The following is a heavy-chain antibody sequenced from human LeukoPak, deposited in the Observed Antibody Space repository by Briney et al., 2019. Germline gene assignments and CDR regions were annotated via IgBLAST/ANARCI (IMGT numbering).Heavy chain of an antibody. CDR3: IKDLRLDLHLDTFEI. Sequence: GKSLRLSCAASGFALDDYAMHWVRQAPGKGLEWVSSISWDSGNSVYADSVKGRFTISRDNAKNSLYLQMNSLTPEDTALYYCIKDLRLDLHLDTFEIWAQGTMVTVSS. D-gene: IGHD1-7*01. V-gene: IGHV3-9*01. CDR2: ISWDSGNS. CDR1: GFALDDYA. J-gene: IGHJ3*02.